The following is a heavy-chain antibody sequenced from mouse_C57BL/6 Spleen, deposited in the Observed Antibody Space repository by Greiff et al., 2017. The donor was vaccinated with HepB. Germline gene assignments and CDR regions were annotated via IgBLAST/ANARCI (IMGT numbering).Heavy chain of an antibody. Sequence: EVMLVESGGDLVKPGGSLKLSCAASGFTFSSYGMSWVRQTPDKRLEWVATISSGGSYTYYPDSVKGRFTISRDNAKNTLYLQMSSLKSEDTAMYYCARHESNDYFDYWGQGTTLTVSS. CDR1: GFTFSSYG. J-gene: IGHJ2*01. D-gene: IGHD2-5*01. CDR2: ISSGGSYT. CDR3: ARHESNDYFDY. V-gene: IGHV5-6*02.